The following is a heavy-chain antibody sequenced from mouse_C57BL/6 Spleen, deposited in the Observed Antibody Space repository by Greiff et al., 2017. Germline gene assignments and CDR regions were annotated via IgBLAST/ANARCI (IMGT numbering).Heavy chain of an antibody. V-gene: IGHV1-82*01. J-gene: IGHJ2*01. Sequence: VQLKESGPELVKPGASVKISCKASGYAFSSSWMNWVKQRPGKGLEWIGRIYPGDGDTNYNGKFKGKATLTADKSSSTAYMQLSSLTSEDSAVYFCATPYYFDYWGQGTTLTVSS. CDR2: IYPGDGDT. CDR3: ATPYYFDY. CDR1: GYAFSSSW.